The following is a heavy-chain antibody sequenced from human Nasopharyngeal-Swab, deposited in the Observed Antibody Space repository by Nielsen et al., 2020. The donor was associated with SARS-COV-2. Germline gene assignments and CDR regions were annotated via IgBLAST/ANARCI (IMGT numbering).Heavy chain of an antibody. J-gene: IGHJ4*02. Sequence: ASAKVSCKASGYTINTYCIRWVRQTPGQGLEWMGWISAYNGNTNYAQKVQGRVTMTTDTSTSTAYMELRSLRSDDPAGYCCARADGGTYSDWGQGTLVTVSS. V-gene: IGHV1-18*01. CDR2: ISAYNGNT. CDR1: GYTINTYC. D-gene: IGHD1-26*01. CDR3: ARADGGTYSD.